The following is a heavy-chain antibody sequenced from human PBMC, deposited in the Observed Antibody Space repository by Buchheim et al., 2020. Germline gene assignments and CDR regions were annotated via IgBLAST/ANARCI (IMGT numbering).Heavy chain of an antibody. CDR3: ASPRRGYCSSTSCYTSWFDP. D-gene: IGHD2-2*02. J-gene: IGHJ5*02. V-gene: IGHV4-39*01. CDR1: GGSISSSSYY. Sequence: QLQLQESGPRLVKPSETLSLTCTVSGGSISSSSYYWGWIRQPPGKGLEWIGSIYYSGSTYYNPSLKSRVTISVDTSKNQFSLKLSSVTAADTAVYYCASPRRGYCSSTSCYTSWFDPWGQGTL. CDR2: IYYSGST.